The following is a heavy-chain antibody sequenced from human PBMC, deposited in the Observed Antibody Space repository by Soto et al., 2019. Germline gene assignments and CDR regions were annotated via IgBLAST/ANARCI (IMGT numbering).Heavy chain of an antibody. J-gene: IGHJ4*02. CDR2: IHYSGTT. CDR1: GGSVSSGSHY. CDR3: ARGYYGSESGGYYFDY. D-gene: IGHD3-10*01. Sequence: QVQLQESGPGLVKPSETLSLTCTVSGGSVSSGSHYWSWIRQPPRKGLEWIGYIHYSGTTNYNPSLKSRVIISVDTSTNQLSLKLSSVTAADTAVYYCARGYYGSESGGYYFDYWGQGTLVTVSS. V-gene: IGHV4-61*01.